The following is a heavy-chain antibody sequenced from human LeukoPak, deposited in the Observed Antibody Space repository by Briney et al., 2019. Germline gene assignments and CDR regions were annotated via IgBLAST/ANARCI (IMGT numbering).Heavy chain of an antibody. J-gene: IGHJ4*02. CDR1: GGTFSSYA. CDR3: ARHGVVATIFSYFDY. CDR2: IIPIFGTA. V-gene: IGHV1-69*01. Sequence: SVKVSCKASGGTFSSYAISWVRQAPGQGLEWMGGIIPIFGTANYAQKFQGRVTITADESTSTAYMELSSLRSEDTAVYYCARHGVVATIFSYFDYWGQGTLVSVSS. D-gene: IGHD5-12*01.